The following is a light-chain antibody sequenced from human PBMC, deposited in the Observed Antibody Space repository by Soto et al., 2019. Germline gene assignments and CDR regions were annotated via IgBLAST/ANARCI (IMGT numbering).Light chain of an antibody. CDR1: QSVRDRY. CDR2: DTS. Sequence: EIVLTQSPGTLSLSPGERATLSCRASQSVRDRYLAWYQQKPGQAPSLLIYDTSTRATGVHDRFSGSGSGTDFALTIRRVEPEDFAIYFCKQYGSSPGTFGQGTKVDIK. J-gene: IGKJ1*01. V-gene: IGKV3-20*01. CDR3: KQYGSSPGT.